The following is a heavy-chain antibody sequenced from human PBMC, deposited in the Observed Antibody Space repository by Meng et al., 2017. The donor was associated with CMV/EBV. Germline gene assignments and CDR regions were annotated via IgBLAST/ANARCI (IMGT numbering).Heavy chain of an antibody. V-gene: IGHV1-2*02. Sequence: GRLVQSGVEVKNPGASVKVSCKASGYTFTGYYMHWVRQAPGQGLEWMGWINPNSGGTNYAQKFQGRVTMTRDTSISTAYMELSRLRSDDTAVYYCARFMSSSWDHYFDYWGQGTLVTVSS. D-gene: IGHD6-13*01. CDR1: GYTFTGYY. J-gene: IGHJ4*02. CDR2: INPNSGGT. CDR3: ARFMSSSWDHYFDY.